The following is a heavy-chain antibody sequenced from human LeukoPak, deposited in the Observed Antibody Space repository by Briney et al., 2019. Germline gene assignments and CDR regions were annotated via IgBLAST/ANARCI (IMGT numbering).Heavy chain of an antibody. CDR2: ITTSSSYI. D-gene: IGHD3-22*01. CDR3: ARHVVALGFDY. CDR1: GFTFSTYT. J-gene: IGHJ4*02. V-gene: IGHV3-21*01. Sequence: PGGSLRLSCAASGFTFSTYTMNWVRQAPGKGLEWVSSITTSSSYIYYADSVKGRFTISRDNAKNSLYLQMNSLRAEDTAVYYCARHVVALGFDYWGQGTLVTVSS.